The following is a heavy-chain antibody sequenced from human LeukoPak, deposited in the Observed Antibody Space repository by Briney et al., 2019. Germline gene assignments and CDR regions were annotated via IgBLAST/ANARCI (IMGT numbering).Heavy chain of an antibody. V-gene: IGHV4-59*12. CDR3: ARFSGTPHYYYYYMDV. D-gene: IGHD1-14*01. Sequence: SETLSLTCTVSGGSISSYYWSWIRQPPGKGLEWIGYIYYSGSTNYNPSLKSRVTISVDTSKNQFSLKLSSVTAADTAVYYCARFSGTPHYYYYYMDVWGKGTTVTVSS. J-gene: IGHJ6*03. CDR2: IYYSGST. CDR1: GGSISSYY.